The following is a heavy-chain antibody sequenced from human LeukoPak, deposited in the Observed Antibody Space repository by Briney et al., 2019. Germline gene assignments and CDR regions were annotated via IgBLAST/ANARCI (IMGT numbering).Heavy chain of an antibody. D-gene: IGHD3-10*01. Sequence: GGSLRLSCAASGFTFSSYWMHWVRHAPGKGLVWVSRINSDGSSTSYADSVKGRFTISRDNAKNTLYLQMNSLRAEDTAVYYCARDFGITMVRGVIGWGQGTLVTVSS. CDR3: ARDFGITMVRGVIG. CDR1: GFTFSSYW. J-gene: IGHJ4*02. CDR2: INSDGSST. V-gene: IGHV3-74*01.